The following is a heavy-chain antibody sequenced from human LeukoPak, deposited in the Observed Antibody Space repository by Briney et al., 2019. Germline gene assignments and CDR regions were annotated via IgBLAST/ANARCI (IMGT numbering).Heavy chain of an antibody. Sequence: SETLSLTCTVSGGSISSYYWSWIRQPPGKGLEWVGYIYYTGGTNYNPSLKSRVTISADTSRNQFSLTLNSVTSADTAVYYCASRSSIWSGYQDTLYYFDSWGQGTLVTVSS. D-gene: IGHD3-3*01. V-gene: IGHV4-59*01. CDR1: GGSISSYY. J-gene: IGHJ4*02. CDR3: ASRSSIWSGYQDTLYYFDS. CDR2: IYYTGGT.